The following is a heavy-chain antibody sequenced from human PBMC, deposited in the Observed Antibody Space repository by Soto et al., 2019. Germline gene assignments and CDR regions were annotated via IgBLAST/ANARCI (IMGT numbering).Heavy chain of an antibody. CDR3: ARGYSHYAH. CDR1: GGCVSRDSNF. V-gene: IGHV4-61*01. CDR2: IYYSGPT. D-gene: IGHD4-4*01. J-gene: IGHJ4*02. Sequence: SETLSLTCTVSGGCVSRDSNFWSWIRQPPGKGLEWIGYIYYSGPTRYNPSLESRVTISIDSSKNQVSLNLTSVTAADTAVYYCARGYSHYAHWGRGTLVTVSS.